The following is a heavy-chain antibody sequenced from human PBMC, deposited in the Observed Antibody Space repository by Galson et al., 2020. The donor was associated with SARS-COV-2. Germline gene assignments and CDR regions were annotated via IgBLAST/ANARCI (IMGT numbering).Heavy chain of an antibody. Sequence: GGSLRLSCAASGFTFSRYALAWVRQAPGKGLEWVSGISGGGGSTYYVDSVKGRFTISRDTSQNTVHLQMSSLRAEETAVYYCAKDRGNDYGDQLDFWGQGTLVTVSS. J-gene: IGHJ4*02. CDR3: AKDRGNDYGDQLDF. CDR1: GFTFSRYA. D-gene: IGHD4-17*01. V-gene: IGHV3-23*01. CDR2: ISGGGGST.